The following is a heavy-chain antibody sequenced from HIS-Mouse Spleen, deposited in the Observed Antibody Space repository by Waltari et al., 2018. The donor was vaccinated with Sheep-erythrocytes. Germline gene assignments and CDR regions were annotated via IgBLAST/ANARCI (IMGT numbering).Heavy chain of an antibody. Sequence: QLQLQESGPGLVKPSETLSLTCTVPGGPISSSSYYWGWIRQPPGKGLEWIGSIYYSGSTYYNPSLKSRVTISVDTSKNQFSLKLSSVTAADTAVYYCARDFHGDDYWGQGTLVTVSS. V-gene: IGHV4-39*07. CDR3: ARDFHGDDY. CDR1: GGPISSSSYY. J-gene: IGHJ4*02. CDR2: IYYSGST. D-gene: IGHD4-17*01.